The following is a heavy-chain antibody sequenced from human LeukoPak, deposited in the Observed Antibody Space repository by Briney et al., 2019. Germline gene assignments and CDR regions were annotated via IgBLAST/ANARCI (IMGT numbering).Heavy chain of an antibody. J-gene: IGHJ4*02. D-gene: IGHD2-2*01. V-gene: IGHV3-48*01. CDR3: ARDFKYAFDN. CDR2: IGISSGNT. CDR1: GFRFSDYS. Sequence: GGSLRLSCAASGFRFSDYSMNWVRQAPGKGLEWISYIGISSGNTNYADSVKGRFTISGDKAKNSLYLQMNSLRVEDTAVYYCARDFKYAFDNWGQGTLVTVSS.